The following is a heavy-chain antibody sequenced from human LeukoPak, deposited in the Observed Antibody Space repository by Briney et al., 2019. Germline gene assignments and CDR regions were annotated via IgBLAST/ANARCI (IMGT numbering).Heavy chain of an antibody. J-gene: IGHJ1*01. CDR2: IWYDGSNK. CDR1: GFTFGDYY. V-gene: IGHV3-33*08. CDR3: ATTASRGPQSAEYFQY. Sequence: GGSLRLSCAASGFTFGDYYMSWIRQAPGKGLEWVAVIWYDGSNKYCSDSVKGRFTISRDNSKNTLYLQMNSLRAEDTAVYYCATTASRGPQSAEYFQYWGQGTLVTVSS.